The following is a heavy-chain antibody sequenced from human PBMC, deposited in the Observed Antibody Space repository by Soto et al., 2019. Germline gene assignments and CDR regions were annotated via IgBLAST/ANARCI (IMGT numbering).Heavy chain of an antibody. CDR1: GGSISSYS. Sequence: QVQLQESGPGLVKPSETLSLTCTVSGGSISSYSWSWIRQPPGKGLEWIGYIFDSGSINYNPSLKSRXXIXVXXSKNQLSLRLRSVTAADTAVYYCARGVGSYSGFGYWGQGTLVTVSS. D-gene: IGHD1-26*01. V-gene: IGHV4-59*01. CDR3: ARGVGSYSGFGY. CDR2: IFDSGSI. J-gene: IGHJ4*02.